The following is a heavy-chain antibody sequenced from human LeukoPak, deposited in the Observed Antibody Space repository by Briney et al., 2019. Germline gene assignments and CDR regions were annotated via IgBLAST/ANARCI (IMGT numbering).Heavy chain of an antibody. CDR1: GGSISSSSYY. CDR2: IYYSGST. CDR3: ARGKTVTTFRYYFDY. Sequence: SETLSLTCTVSGGSISSSSYYWGWIRQPPGKGLEWIGSIYYSGSTYYNPSLKSRVTISVDTSKNQFSLKLSSVTAADTAVYYCARGKTVTTFRYYFDYWGQGTLVTVSS. V-gene: IGHV4-39*07. D-gene: IGHD4-17*01. J-gene: IGHJ4*02.